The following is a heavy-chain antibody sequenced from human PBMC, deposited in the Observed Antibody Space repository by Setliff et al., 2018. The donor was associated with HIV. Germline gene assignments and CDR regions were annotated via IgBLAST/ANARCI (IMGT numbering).Heavy chain of an antibody. V-gene: IGHV1-18*01. J-gene: IGHJ1*01. CDR1: GYTFTRYG. CDR2: ISAYNGNT. CDR3: ARVVVRGVTFIAEYFQH. Sequence: GASVKVSCKASGYTFTRYGISWVRQAPGQGLEWMGRISAYNGNTNYAQKLQGRVTMTTDTSTSTAYMELRSLRSDDTAVYYCARVVVRGVTFIAEYFQHWGQGTLVTVSS. D-gene: IGHD3-10*01.